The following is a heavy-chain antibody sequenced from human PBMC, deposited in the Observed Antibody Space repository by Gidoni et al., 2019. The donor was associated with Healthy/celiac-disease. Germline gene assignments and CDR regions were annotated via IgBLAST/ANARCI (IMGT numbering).Heavy chain of an antibody. V-gene: IGHV3-74*01. CDR2: INSDGSST. CDR3: ARYRVTWGAFDI. D-gene: IGHD2-21*02. J-gene: IGHJ3*02. CDR1: GFTFSSYW. Sequence: CAASGFTFSSYWMHWVRQAPGKGLVWVSRINSDGSSTSYADSVKGRFTISRDNAKNTLYLQMNSLRAEDTAVYYCARYRVTWGAFDIWGQGTMVTVSS.